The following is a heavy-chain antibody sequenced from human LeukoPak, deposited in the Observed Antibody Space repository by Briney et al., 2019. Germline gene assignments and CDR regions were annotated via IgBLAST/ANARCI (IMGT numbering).Heavy chain of an antibody. CDR3: ARGSSFYYYYGMDV. CDR2: IYYSGST. D-gene: IGHD2-15*01. J-gene: IGHJ6*02. V-gene: IGHV4-59*01. Sequence: SETLSLTCTVSGGSISSYCWSWIRQPPGKGLEWIGYIYYSGSTNYNPSLKSRVTISVDTSKNQFSLKLSSVTAADTAVYYCARGSSFYYYYGMDVWGQGTTVTVSS. CDR1: GGSISSYC.